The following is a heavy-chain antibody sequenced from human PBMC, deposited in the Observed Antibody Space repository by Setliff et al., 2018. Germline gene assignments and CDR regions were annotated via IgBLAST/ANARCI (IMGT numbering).Heavy chain of an antibody. CDR2: IYHSGST. Sequence: SETLSLTCTVSGYSISSGYYWGWIRQPPGKGLEWIGSIYHSGSTYYNPSLKSRVTISVDTSKNQFSLKLSSVTAADTAVYYCARAVLVVDAEDYWGQGTLVTV. CDR1: GYSISSGYY. CDR3: ARAVLVVDAEDY. V-gene: IGHV4-38-2*02. D-gene: IGHD3-22*01. J-gene: IGHJ4*02.